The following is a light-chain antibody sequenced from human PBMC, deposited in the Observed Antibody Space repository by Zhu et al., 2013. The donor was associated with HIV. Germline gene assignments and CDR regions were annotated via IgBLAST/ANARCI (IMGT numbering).Light chain of an antibody. V-gene: IGKV3-20*01. J-gene: IGKJ2*01. CDR2: GAS. Sequence: EIVLTQSPGTLSLSPGERATLSCRASQSINTYLAWYQQKPGQAPRLLIYGASTRATGIPARFSGSGSGTEFTLTISRLEPEDFAVYYCQQYGSSPYTFGQGTKLEIK. CDR1: QSINTY. CDR3: QQYGSSPYT.